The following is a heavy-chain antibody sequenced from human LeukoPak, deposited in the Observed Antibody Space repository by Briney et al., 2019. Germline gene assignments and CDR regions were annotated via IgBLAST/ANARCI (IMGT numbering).Heavy chain of an antibody. V-gene: IGHV7-4-1*02. CDR3: ARPSSTQYFDY. CDR2: INTNTGNP. CDR1: GYTFTTYA. D-gene: IGHD2/OR15-2a*01. J-gene: IGHJ4*02. Sequence: ASVKVSCKASGYTFTTYAMDWVRQAPGQGLEWMGWINTNTGNPTYAQGFTGRFVFSLDTSVNTAYLQISSLKAEDTAVYYCARPSSTQYFDYWGQGTLVTVSS.